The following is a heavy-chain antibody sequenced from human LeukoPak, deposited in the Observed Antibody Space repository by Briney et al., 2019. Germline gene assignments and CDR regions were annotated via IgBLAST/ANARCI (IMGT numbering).Heavy chain of an antibody. CDR2: INHSGST. Sequence: SETLSLTCAVYGGSFSGYYWSWIRQPPGKGLGWIGEINHSGSTNYNPSLKSRVTISVDTSKNQFSLKLSSVTAADTAVYYCARGNGIAAADPYYYYYGMDVWGQGTTVTVSS. CDR1: GGSFSGYY. J-gene: IGHJ6*02. CDR3: ARGNGIAAADPYYYYYGMDV. D-gene: IGHD6-13*01. V-gene: IGHV4-34*01.